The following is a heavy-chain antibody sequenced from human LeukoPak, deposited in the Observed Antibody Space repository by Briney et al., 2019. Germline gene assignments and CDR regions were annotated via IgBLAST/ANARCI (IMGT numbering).Heavy chain of an antibody. CDR1: GFTFSSYW. J-gene: IGHJ6*04. CDR3: ARAYIAACGGPVDV. Sequence: GGALRLSCAASGFTFSSYWMSWVRQAPGKGLEWVANIKQDGSEKYYVDSVKGRFTISRDNAKNSLYLQMNSLRAEDTAVYYCARAYIAACGGPVDVWGKGTTVTVSS. V-gene: IGHV3-7*04. CDR2: IKQDGSEK. D-gene: IGHD6-6*01.